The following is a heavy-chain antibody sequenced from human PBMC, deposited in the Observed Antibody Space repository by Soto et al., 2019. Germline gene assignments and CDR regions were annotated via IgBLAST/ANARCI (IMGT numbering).Heavy chain of an antibody. CDR2: IIPMFYTA. D-gene: IGHD6-25*01. J-gene: IGHJ4*02. CDR3: ARVGFCSKTTFHSGDALDS. CDR1: GDTLSNSP. Sequence: QVLLVQSGAEVKKPGSSVKVSCKASGDTLSNSPITWVRQAPGQGLEWMGGIIPMFYTATYAQKFPDRVTFNADEPRDRGCMEWRSLSSEDTAVYFCARVGFCSKTTFHSGDALDSWDQGPLVTVSS. V-gene: IGHV1-69*01.